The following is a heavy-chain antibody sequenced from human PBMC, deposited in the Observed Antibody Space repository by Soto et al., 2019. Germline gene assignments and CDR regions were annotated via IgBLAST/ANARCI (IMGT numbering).Heavy chain of an antibody. CDR1: GGTFSSYA. CDR3: ASKGSRQHGTSINYYYYGMDV. CDR2: IIPIFGTA. J-gene: IGHJ6*02. V-gene: IGHV1-69*01. Sequence: QVQLVQSGAEVKKPGSSVKVSCKASGGTFSSYAISWVRQAPGQGLEWMGGIIPIFGTANYGQKFQGRVMLTADEFTSTAYMELSSLRSEDTAVYYCASKGSRQHGTSINYYYYGMDVWGQGTTVTVSS. D-gene: IGHD6-13*01.